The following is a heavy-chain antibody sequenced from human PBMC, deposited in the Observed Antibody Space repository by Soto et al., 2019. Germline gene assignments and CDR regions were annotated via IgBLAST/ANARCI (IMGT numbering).Heavy chain of an antibody. J-gene: IGHJ6*02. CDR2: IDDSGST. V-gene: IGHV4-39*01. CDR1: SGPISSRSHY. Sequence: SETLSLTCTVSSGPISSRSHYWAWIRQPPGKGLEWIGVIDDSGSTHYSESLKSRVTISVDTSKNQFSLKLSSVTATDTAVYYCARQGRNTRIVLLKHYATDFWGQGTAVTVSS. D-gene: IGHD3-22*01. CDR3: ARQGRNTRIVLLKHYATDF.